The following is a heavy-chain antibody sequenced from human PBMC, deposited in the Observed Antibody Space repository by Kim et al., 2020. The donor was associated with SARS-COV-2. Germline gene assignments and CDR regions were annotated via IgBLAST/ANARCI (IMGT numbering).Heavy chain of an antibody. D-gene: IGHD3-22*01. CDR1: GGSISSYY. CDR2: IYYSGST. CDR3: AGRSYYYDSSGYLKDGMDV. Sequence: SETLSLTCTVSGGSISSYYWSWIRQPPGKGLEWIGYIYYSGSTNYNPSLKSRVTISVDTSKNQFSLKLSSVTAADTAVYYCAGRSYYYDSSGYLKDGMDVWGQGTTVTVSS. J-gene: IGHJ6*02. V-gene: IGHV4-59*01.